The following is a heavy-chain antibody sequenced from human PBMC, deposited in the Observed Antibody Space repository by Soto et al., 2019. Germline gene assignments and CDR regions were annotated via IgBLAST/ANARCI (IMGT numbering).Heavy chain of an antibody. D-gene: IGHD3-9*01. CDR2: ISAYNGNT. V-gene: IGHV1-18*01. Sequence: ASVKVSCKASGYTFTSYGISWVRQAPGQGLEWMGWISAYNGNTNYAQKLQGRVTMTTDTSTSTAYMELRSLRSDDTAVYYCARVVGVALRGSHYGFVSRYFEWLKSGVVYYLDYWGQGTLVTVSS. CDR1: GYTFTSYG. J-gene: IGHJ4*02. CDR3: ARVVGVALRGSHYGFVSRYFEWLKSGVVYYLDY.